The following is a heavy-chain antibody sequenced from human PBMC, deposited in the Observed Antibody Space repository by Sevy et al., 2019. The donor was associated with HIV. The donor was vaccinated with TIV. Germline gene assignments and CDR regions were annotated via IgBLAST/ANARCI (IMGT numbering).Heavy chain of an antibody. J-gene: IGHJ6*02. CDR1: GAAISSGGYY. CDR3: ERVPVGSSPYYYAIDV. CDR2: IYHSGSS. D-gene: IGHD6-6*01. Sequence: SETLSLTCTVSGAAISSGGYYWTWIRQHPGKGLEWIGNIYHSGSSFYNPSLKGRVVMSVVTSKNQFSLNLTSLTAADTAVYYCERVPVGSSPYYYAIDVWGQGTSVTVSS. V-gene: IGHV4-31*03.